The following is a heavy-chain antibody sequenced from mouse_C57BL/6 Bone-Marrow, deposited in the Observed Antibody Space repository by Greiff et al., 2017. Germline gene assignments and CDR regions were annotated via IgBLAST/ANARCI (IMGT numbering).Heavy chain of an antibody. CDR3: ALNWDEFAY. CDR2: IYPGSGST. V-gene: IGHV1-55*01. Sequence: VQLQQPGAELVKPGASVKMSCKASGYTFTSYWITWVKQRPGQGLEWIGDIYPGSGSTNYNEKFKSKATLTVDTSSSTAFMQLSILTAEDSAVYYCALNWDEFAYWGQGTLVTVSA. J-gene: IGHJ3*01. D-gene: IGHD4-1*02. CDR1: GYTFTSYW.